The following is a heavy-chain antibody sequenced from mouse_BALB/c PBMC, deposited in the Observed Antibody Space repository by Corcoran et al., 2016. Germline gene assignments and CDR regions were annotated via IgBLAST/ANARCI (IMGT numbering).Heavy chain of an antibody. CDR1: GYTFTHYG. CDR2: INTYTGEP. Sequence: QIQLVQSGPELKKPGETVKISCKASGYTFTHYGMDWVKQAPGKGLKWMGWINTYTGEPTYADDFKGRFAFSLETSASTAYLQINNLKNEDTATYFCARSDGSSWFAYWGQGTLVTVSA. D-gene: IGHD1-1*01. J-gene: IGHJ3*01. CDR3: ARSDGSSWFAY. V-gene: IGHV9-3-1*01.